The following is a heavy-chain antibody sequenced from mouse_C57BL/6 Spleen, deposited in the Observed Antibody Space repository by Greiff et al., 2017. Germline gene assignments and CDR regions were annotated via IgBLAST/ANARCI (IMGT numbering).Heavy chain of an antibody. CDR3: AREGYDYDVWFAY. CDR2: INPNNGGT. V-gene: IGHV1-18*01. CDR1: GYTFTDYN. D-gene: IGHD2-4*01. Sequence: VQLKESGPELVKPGASVKIPCKASGYTFTDYNMDWVKQSHGKSLEWIGDINPNNGGTIYNQKFKGKATLTVDKSSSTAYMELRSLTSEDTAVYYCAREGYDYDVWFAYWGQGTLVTVSA. J-gene: IGHJ3*01.